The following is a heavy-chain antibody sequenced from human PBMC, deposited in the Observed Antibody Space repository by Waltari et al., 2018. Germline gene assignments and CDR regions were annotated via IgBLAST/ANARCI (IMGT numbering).Heavy chain of an antibody. V-gene: IGHV1-69*08. CDR2: IIPIFGTA. J-gene: IGHJ2*01. Sequence: QVQLVQSGAEVKKPGSSVKVSCTASGGTFSSYDIPWVRLATGQGLEWMGRIIPIFGTANYAQKFQGRVTITADKSTSTAYMELSSLRSEDTAVYYCARDTTIFGVVTPYWYFDLWGRGTLVTVSS. CDR3: ARDTTIFGVVTPYWYFDL. D-gene: IGHD3-3*01. CDR1: GGTFSSYD.